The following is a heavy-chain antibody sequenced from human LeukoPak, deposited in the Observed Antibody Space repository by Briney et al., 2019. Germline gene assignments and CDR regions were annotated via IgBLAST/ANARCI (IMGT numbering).Heavy chain of an antibody. J-gene: IGHJ5*02. CDR2: IIPIFGTA. V-gene: IGHV1-69*01. D-gene: IGHD4-17*01. CDR3: ARGGRDYAQPDAVGAYWFDP. CDR1: GGTFSSYA. Sequence: SVKVSCKASGGTFSSYAISWVRQAPGQGLEWMGGIIPIFGTANYAQKFQGRVTITADESTSTAYMELSSLRSEDTAVYYCARGGRDYAQPDAVGAYWFDPWGQGTLVTVSS.